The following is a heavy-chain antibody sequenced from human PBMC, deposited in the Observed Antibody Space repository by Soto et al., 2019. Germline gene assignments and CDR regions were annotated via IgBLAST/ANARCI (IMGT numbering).Heavy chain of an antibody. CDR3: AKALSSSWFQYYFDY. J-gene: IGHJ4*02. Sequence: GGSLRLSCAASGFTFSSYAMSWVRQAPGKGLEWVSAISGSGGSTYYADSVKGRFTISRDNSKNTLYLQMNSLRAEDTAVYYCAKALSSSWFQYYFDYWGQGTLVTVSS. CDR1: GFTFSSYA. D-gene: IGHD6-13*01. CDR2: ISGSGGST. V-gene: IGHV3-23*01.